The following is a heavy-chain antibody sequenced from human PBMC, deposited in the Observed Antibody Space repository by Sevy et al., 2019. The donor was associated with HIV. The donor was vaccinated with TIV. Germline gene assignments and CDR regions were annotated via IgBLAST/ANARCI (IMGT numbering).Heavy chain of an antibody. J-gene: IGHJ6*02. V-gene: IGHV3-30*18. CDR3: ANAYSGSYSHSYLYALDV. CDR1: GFSFSYYG. D-gene: IGHD1-26*01. CDR2: ISHNGINE. Sequence: GGSLRLSCIGSGFSFSYYGIHWVRQAPGKGLDWVALISHNGINEYYTDSVKGRFTISRDNSKNTVYLEMNSLRNEDTAIYFCANAYSGSYSHSYLYALDVWGQGTTVTVSS.